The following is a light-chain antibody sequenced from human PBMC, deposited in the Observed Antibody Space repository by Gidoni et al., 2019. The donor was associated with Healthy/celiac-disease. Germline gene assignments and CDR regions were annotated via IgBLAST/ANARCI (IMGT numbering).Light chain of an antibody. J-gene: IGKJ4*01. Sequence: IVLTQSPATLSLSPGERATLPCRASQSVSRYLAWYQQNPGQAPRLLIYDASNRATAIPSRFSGSGSGTDFTLTISSLEPEDFAVYYCQQRSNWLTFGGGTKVEIK. CDR2: DAS. CDR3: QQRSNWLT. CDR1: QSVSRY. V-gene: IGKV3-11*01.